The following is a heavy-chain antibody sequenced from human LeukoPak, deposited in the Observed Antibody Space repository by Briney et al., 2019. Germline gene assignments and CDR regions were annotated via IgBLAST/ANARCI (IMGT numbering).Heavy chain of an antibody. Sequence: PSQTLSLTCTVSGGSISSGGYYWSWIRQHPGKGLEWIGYIYYSGSTYYNPSLKSRVTMSVDTSKNQFSLKLSSVTAADTAVYYCARETGAAYGDYWFDYWGQGTLVTVSS. V-gene: IGHV4-31*03. D-gene: IGHD4-17*01. CDR1: GGSISSGGYY. CDR2: IYYSGST. J-gene: IGHJ4*02. CDR3: ARETGAAYGDYWFDY.